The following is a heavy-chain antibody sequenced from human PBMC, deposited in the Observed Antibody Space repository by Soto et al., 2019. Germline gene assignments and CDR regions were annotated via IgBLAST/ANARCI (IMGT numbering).Heavy chain of an antibody. V-gene: IGHV4-34*01. CDR2: INHSGST. CDR1: GGSFSGYY. Sequence: SETLSLTCAVYGGSFSGYYWSWIRQPPGKGLEWIGEINHSGSTNYNPSLKSRVTISVDTSKNQFSLKLSSVTAADTAVYYCARGSAPDRLIVVVPAANNWFDPWGQGTLVTVSS. D-gene: IGHD2-2*01. J-gene: IGHJ5*02. CDR3: ARGSAPDRLIVVVPAANNWFDP.